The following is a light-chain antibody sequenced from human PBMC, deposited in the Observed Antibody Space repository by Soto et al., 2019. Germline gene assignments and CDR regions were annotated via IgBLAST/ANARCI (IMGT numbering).Light chain of an antibody. J-gene: IGKJ1*01. CDR3: QQYYSYSLSGT. CDR1: ESISSS. Sequence: DIQMTQSPSTLSASVGDRVTITCRASESISSSLAWYQQKPGKAPKLLIYKASSLESGVPSRFSGSGSGTEFTLTISSLQPEDFATYYCQQYYSYSLSGTFGQGTKVEI. V-gene: IGKV1-5*03. CDR2: KAS.